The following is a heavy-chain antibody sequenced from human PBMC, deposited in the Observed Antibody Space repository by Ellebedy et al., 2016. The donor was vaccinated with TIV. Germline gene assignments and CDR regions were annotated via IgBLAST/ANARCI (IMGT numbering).Heavy chain of an antibody. Sequence: SETLSLTCNVSGDSISSYYWSWIRQPPGKGLEWIGYIYYSGNTNYNPSLKSRVTISVDTSKNQFSLKLSSVTAADTAVYYCARGPETRSELIMWGQGTLVTVSS. D-gene: IGHD3-10*01. CDR1: GDSISSYY. V-gene: IGHV4-59*01. CDR3: ARGPETRSELIM. CDR2: IYYSGNT. J-gene: IGHJ4*02.